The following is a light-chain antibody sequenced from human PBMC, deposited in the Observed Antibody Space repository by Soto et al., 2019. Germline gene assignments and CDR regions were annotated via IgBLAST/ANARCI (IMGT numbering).Light chain of an antibody. Sequence: EIVMTQSPATLSVSPGERATLSCRASQSVSSNLAWYQQKPGQAPRLLLYGASTRATGIPARFSGSGSGTEFTLTISSLQSEDFAVYYCQQYNNWPPWTSGQGTKVEIK. V-gene: IGKV3-15*01. CDR3: QQYNNWPPWT. J-gene: IGKJ1*01. CDR2: GAS. CDR1: QSVSSN.